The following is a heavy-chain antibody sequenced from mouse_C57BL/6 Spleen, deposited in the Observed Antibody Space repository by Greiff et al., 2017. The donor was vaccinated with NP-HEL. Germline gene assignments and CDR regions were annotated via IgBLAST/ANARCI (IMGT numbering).Heavy chain of an antibody. Sequence: QVHVKQPGAELVKPGASVKLSCKASGYTFTSYWMHWVKQRPGQGLEWIGMIHPNSGSTNYNEKFKSKATLTVDKSSSTAYMQLSSLTSEDSAVYYCAREGYGYDWFAYWGQGTLVTVSA. D-gene: IGHD2-2*01. CDR3: AREGYGYDWFAY. J-gene: IGHJ3*01. V-gene: IGHV1-64*01. CDR1: GYTFTSYW. CDR2: IHPNSGST.